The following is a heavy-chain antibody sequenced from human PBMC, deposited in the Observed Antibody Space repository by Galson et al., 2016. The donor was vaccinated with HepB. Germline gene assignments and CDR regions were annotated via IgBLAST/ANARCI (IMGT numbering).Heavy chain of an antibody. CDR2: IIPIFGTA. D-gene: IGHD3-3*01. V-gene: IGHV1-69*06. CDR1: GGTFSSYA. Sequence: SVKVSCKASGGTFSSYAISWVRQAPGLGLEWMGGIIPIFGTANYAQKFQGRVTITADKSTSTAYMELSSLRSEDTAVYYCARTRTVFGVVITGGWFDPWGQGTLVAVSS. J-gene: IGHJ5*02. CDR3: ARTRTVFGVVITGGWFDP.